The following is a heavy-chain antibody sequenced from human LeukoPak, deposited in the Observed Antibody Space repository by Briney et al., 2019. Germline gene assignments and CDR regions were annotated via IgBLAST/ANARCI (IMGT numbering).Heavy chain of an antibody. CDR1: GFTFSSYW. CDR2: IKQDGSEK. J-gene: IGHJ4*02. CDR3: ARRFYYDSSAEGGY. V-gene: IGHV3-7*01. D-gene: IGHD3-22*01. Sequence: GGSLRLSCAASGFTFSSYWMSWVRQAPGKGLEWVANIKQDGSEKYYVDSVKGRFTISRDNAKNSLYLQMNSLRAEDTAVYYCARRFYYDSSAEGGYWGQGTLVTVSS.